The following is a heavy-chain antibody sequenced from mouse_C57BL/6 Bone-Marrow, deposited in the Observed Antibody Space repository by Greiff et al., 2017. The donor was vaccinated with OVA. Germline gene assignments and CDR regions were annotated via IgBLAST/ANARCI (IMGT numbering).Heavy chain of an antibody. CDR3: ARRWFTTVVANYFDY. CDR1: GFTFSSYG. Sequence: EVKLMESGGDLVKPGGSLKLSCAASGFTFSSYGMSWVRQTPDKRLEWVATISSGGSYTYYPDSVKGRFTISRDNAKNTLYLQMSSLKSEDTAMYYCARRWFTTVVANYFDYWGQGTTLTVSS. V-gene: IGHV5-6*02. CDR2: ISSGGSYT. J-gene: IGHJ2*01. D-gene: IGHD1-1*01.